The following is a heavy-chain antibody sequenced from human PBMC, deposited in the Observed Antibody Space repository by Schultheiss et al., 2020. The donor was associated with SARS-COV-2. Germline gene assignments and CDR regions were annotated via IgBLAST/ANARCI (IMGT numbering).Heavy chain of an antibody. CDR2: IYPSDSET. Sequence: GESLKISCKGSGYSFSGYWVAWVRQTPGKGLEWMGLIYPSDSETRYSPSFEGQVTISADKSINTAYLQWSSLKASDTGIYYCARHNGGWLQWAGLFDNWGQGTQVTVSS. D-gene: IGHD5-24*01. CDR3: ARHNGGWLQWAGLFDN. CDR1: GYSFSGYW. V-gene: IGHV5-51*01. J-gene: IGHJ4*02.